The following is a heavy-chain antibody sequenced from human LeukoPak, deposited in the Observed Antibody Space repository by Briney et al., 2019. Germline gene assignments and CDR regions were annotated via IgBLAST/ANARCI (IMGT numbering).Heavy chain of an antibody. Sequence: GGSLRLSCAASGFTFSSYGMHWVRQAPGKGLEWGAVIWYDGSNTYYAESVKGRFNISRDNSKNTLSLQMNSLRAEDTAVYYCARGISYTVNTSYYFEYWGQGTLVTVSS. J-gene: IGHJ4*02. V-gene: IGHV3-33*01. CDR2: IWYDGSNT. CDR1: GFTFSSYG. D-gene: IGHD4-17*01. CDR3: ARGISYTVNTSYYFEY.